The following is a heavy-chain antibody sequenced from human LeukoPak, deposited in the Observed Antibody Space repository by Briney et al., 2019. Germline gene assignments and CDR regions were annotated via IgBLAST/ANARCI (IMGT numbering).Heavy chain of an antibody. Sequence: PSETLSLTCTVSGGSINNYYCSWIRQSAGKGLEWIGRIYTSGSTNYNPSLESRVTMSVDTSKNQFSLNLSSVTAADTAVYFCARGGRQQRVNLWGQGTLVTVSS. CDR2: IYTSGST. D-gene: IGHD6-13*01. J-gene: IGHJ4*02. V-gene: IGHV4-4*07. CDR1: GGSINNYY. CDR3: ARGGRQQRVNL.